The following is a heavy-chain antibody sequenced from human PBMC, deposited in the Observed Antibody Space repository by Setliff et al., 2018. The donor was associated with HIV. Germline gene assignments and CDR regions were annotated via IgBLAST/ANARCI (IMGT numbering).Heavy chain of an antibody. D-gene: IGHD5-12*01. Sequence: PGESLKISCKASGYSFNRYFIGWVRQMPGKGLEWMAIIYPGDSDTRYSPSFRGQVTISADKSISTAYLQWSSLKASDTAMYYCVRRDGYKFDYWGQGTLVTVSS. CDR1: GYSFNRYF. V-gene: IGHV5-51*01. CDR3: VRRDGYKFDY. CDR2: IYPGDSDT. J-gene: IGHJ4*02.